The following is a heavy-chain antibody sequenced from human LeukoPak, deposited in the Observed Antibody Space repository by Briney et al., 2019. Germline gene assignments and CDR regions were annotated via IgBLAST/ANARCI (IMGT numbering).Heavy chain of an antibody. CDR3: ARNPMVRGVMTDY. CDR2: IYYSGST. V-gene: IGHV4-61*01. D-gene: IGHD3-10*01. J-gene: IGHJ4*02. CDR1: GGSVSSGSSY. Sequence: PSETLSLTCTVSGGSVSSGSSYWSWIRQPPGKGLEWIGYIYYSGSTNYNPSLKSRVTISVDTSKNQFSLKLSSVTAADTAVYYCARNPMVRGVMTDYWGQGTLVTVSS.